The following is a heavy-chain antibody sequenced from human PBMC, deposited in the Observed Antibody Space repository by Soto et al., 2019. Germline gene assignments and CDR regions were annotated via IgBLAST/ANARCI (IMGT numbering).Heavy chain of an antibody. CDR2: ISGSGGST. V-gene: IGHV3-23*01. Sequence: GGSLRLSCAASGFTFSSYAMSWVRQAPGKGLEWVSAISGSGGSTYYADSVKGRFTISRDNSKNTLYLQMNGLRAEDTAVYYCAKVVFSYTLPGIAAPNWFDPWGQGTLVTVSS. D-gene: IGHD6-13*01. CDR3: AKVVFSYTLPGIAAPNWFDP. J-gene: IGHJ5*02. CDR1: GFTFSSYA.